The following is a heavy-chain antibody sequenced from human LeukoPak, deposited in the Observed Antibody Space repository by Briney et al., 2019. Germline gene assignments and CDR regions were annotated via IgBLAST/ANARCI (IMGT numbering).Heavy chain of an antibody. CDR2: IRYDGSNK. CDR3: AKDDSLDILTGAGFDY. J-gene: IGHJ4*02. D-gene: IGHD3-9*01. Sequence: GGSLRLSCAASGFTFSSYGMHWVRQAPGKGLGWVAFIRYDGSNKYYADSVKGRFTISRDNSKNTLYLQMNSLRAEDTAVYYCAKDDSLDILTGAGFDYWGQGTLVTVSS. V-gene: IGHV3-30*02. CDR1: GFTFSSYG.